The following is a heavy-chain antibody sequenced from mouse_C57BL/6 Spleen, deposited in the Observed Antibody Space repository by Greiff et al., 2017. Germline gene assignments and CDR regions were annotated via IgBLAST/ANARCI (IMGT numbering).Heavy chain of an antibody. V-gene: IGHV1-42*01. Sequence: EVKLMESGPELVKPGASVKISCKASGYSFTGYYMNWVKQSPEKSLEWIGEINPSTGGTTYNQKFKAKATLTVDKSSSTAYMQLKSLTSEDSAVYYCARRAFITTVRGFDYWGQGTTLTVSS. CDR1: GYSFTGYY. D-gene: IGHD1-1*01. CDR2: INPSTGGT. CDR3: ARRAFITTVRGFDY. J-gene: IGHJ2*01.